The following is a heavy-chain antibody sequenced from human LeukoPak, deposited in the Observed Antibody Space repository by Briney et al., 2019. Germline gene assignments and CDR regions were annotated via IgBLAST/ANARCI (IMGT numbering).Heavy chain of an antibody. Sequence: GGSLRLSCAASGFTFSSYWMSWVRQAPGKGLEWVANIKQDGSEKYYVDSVKGRFTISRDNAKYSLYLQMNSLRAEDTAVYYCATLGVPAAPYYFDYWGQGTLVTVSS. V-gene: IGHV3-7*03. CDR1: GFTFSSYW. CDR2: IKQDGSEK. D-gene: IGHD2-2*01. J-gene: IGHJ4*02. CDR3: ATLGVPAAPYYFDY.